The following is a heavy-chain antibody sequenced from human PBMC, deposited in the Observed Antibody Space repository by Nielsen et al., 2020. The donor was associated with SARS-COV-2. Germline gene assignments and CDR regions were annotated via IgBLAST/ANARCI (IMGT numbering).Heavy chain of an antibody. J-gene: IGHJ6*02. V-gene: IGHV1-2*04. Sequence: ASVKVSCKASGYTFTSYYMHWVRQAPGQGLEWMGWINPNSGGTNYAQKFQGWVTMTRDTSISTAYMELSRLRSDDTAVYYCAIYGVASYGMDVWGQGTTVTASS. D-gene: IGHD5-12*01. CDR2: INPNSGGT. CDR1: GYTFTSYY. CDR3: AIYGVASYGMDV.